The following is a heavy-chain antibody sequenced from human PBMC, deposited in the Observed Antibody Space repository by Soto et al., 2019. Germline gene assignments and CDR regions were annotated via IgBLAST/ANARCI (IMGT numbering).Heavy chain of an antibody. CDR2: IYYSGST. J-gene: IGHJ4*02. V-gene: IGHV4-30-4*01. D-gene: IGHD6-13*01. CDR1: GGSISSGDYY. Sequence: PSETLSLTCTVSGGSISSGDYYWSWIRQPPGKGLEWIGYIYYSGSTYYNPSLKSRVTISVDTSKNQFSLKLSSVTAADTAVYYCARGSPRGSSSWSNEDFRWDYFDYWGQGTLVTVSS. CDR3: ARGSPRGSSSWSNEDFRWDYFDY.